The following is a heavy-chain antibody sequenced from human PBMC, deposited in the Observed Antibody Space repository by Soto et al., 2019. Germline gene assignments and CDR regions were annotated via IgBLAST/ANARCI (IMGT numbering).Heavy chain of an antibody. CDR3: AKDLARQLAYWLDP. Sequence: ASVKVSCKASGFSFTGYYIHWLRQAPGQGLEWMGWINAHSGGTEYAQKFQGRVTLTRDTSIATAYLTLTSLTSDDTALYYCAKDLARQLAYWLDPWGQGTQVTSPQ. CDR1: GFSFTGYY. CDR2: INAHSGGT. J-gene: IGHJ5*02. D-gene: IGHD6-6*01. V-gene: IGHV1-2*02.